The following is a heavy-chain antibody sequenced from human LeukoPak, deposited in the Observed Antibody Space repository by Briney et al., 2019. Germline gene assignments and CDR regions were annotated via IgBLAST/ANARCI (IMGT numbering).Heavy chain of an antibody. CDR2: INPNSGGT. CDR3: ARDQATVATPWVDY. D-gene: IGHD4-17*01. Sequence: GASVKVSCKASGYTFTSYDINWVRQATGQGLEWMGWINPNSGGTKPAQKFLGRVTMTRDTSISTAYMELTRLTYDDTAVYYCARDQATVATPWVDYWGQGTLVTVSS. J-gene: IGHJ4*02. CDR1: GYTFTSYD. V-gene: IGHV1-2*02.